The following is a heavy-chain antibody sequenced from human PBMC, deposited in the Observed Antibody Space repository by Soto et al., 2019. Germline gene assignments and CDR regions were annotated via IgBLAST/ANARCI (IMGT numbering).Heavy chain of an antibody. J-gene: IGHJ6*02. CDR1: GGSISSSSYY. CDR2: IYYSGST. V-gene: IGHV4-39*01. D-gene: IGHD3-9*01. Sequence: SETLSLTCTVSGGSISSSSYYWGWIRQPPGKGLEWIGSIYYSGSTYYNPSLKSRVTISVDTSKNQFSLKLSSVTAADTAVYYCARCLYYDILTGYYWDYYYGMDVWGQGTTVTVSS. CDR3: ARCLYYDILTGYYWDYYYGMDV.